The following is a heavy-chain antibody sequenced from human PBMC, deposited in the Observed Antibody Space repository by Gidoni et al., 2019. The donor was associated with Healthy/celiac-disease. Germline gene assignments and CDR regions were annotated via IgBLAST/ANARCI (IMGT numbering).Heavy chain of an antibody. CDR3: AKDPLLWFGEEHRGY. CDR2: ISGSGGST. CDR1: GFTFSSYA. V-gene: IGHV3-23*01. D-gene: IGHD3-10*01. J-gene: IGHJ4*02. Sequence: EVQLLESGGGLVQPGGSLRLSCAASGFTFSSYAMSWVRQAPGKGLELVSAISGSGGSTYYADSVKGRFTISRDNSKNTLYLQMNSLRAEDTAVYYCAKDPLLWFGEEHRGYWGQGTLVTVSS.